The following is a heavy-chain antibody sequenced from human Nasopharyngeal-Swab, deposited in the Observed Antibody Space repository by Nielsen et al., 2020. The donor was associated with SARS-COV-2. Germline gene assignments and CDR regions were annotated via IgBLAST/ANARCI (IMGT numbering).Heavy chain of an antibody. CDR2: ISGSGGST. CDR1: GFTFSSYA. V-gene: IGHV3-23*01. CDR3: AIETRYCSGGSCSTGGMDV. Sequence: GESLKISCAASGFTFSSYAMSWVRQAPGKGLEWVSAISGSGGSTYYADSVKGRFTISRDNSKNTLCLQMNSLRAEDTAVYYCAIETRYCSGGSCSTGGMDVWGQGTTVTVSS. D-gene: IGHD2-15*01. J-gene: IGHJ6*02.